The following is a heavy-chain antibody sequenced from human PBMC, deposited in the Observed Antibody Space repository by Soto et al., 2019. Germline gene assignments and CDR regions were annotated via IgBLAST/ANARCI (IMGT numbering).Heavy chain of an antibody. D-gene: IGHD6-19*01. J-gene: IGHJ4*02. V-gene: IGHV3-23*01. CDR3: ARAGGIAEPGSHLDY. CDR1: GFTFLRYA. Sequence: EVQLLESGGGSGQPGGSLRLSCATSGFTFLRYAMNWVRQAPGKGLEWVSAISGSGGSTNYADSVEGRFTISRDNSKNTLYLRMSSMRAENTAVYYCARAGGIAEPGSHLDYWGQGTLVTVSS. CDR2: ISGSGGST.